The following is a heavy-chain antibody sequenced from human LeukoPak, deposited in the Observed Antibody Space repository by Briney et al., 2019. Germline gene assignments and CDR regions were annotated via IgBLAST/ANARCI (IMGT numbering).Heavy chain of an antibody. Sequence: GGSLRLSCAASGFTFSNYAMTWVRQAPGKGLEWISSFSGGDGSTYYADSVQGRFTISSDNSRNTLYLQMNSLRAEDTAVYYCARGTQFGSTHWFDPWGQGTLVTVSS. CDR3: ARGTQFGSTHWFDP. V-gene: IGHV3-23*01. CDR2: FSGGDGST. CDR1: GFTFSNYA. J-gene: IGHJ5*02. D-gene: IGHD3-16*01.